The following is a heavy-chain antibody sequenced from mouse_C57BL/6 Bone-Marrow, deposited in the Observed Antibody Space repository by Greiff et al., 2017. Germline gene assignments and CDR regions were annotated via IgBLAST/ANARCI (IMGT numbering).Heavy chain of an antibody. CDR2: INPSSGYT. J-gene: IGHJ2*01. Sequence: QVQLQQSGAELARPGASVKMSCKASGYTFTSSTMHWVKQRPGQGLEWIGYINPSSGYTKYNQKFKDKATLTADKSSSTAYMQLSSLTSEDSAVYYCARLGSNYGGYYFDYWGQGTTLTVSS. CDR1: GYTFTSST. CDR3: ARLGSNYGGYYFDY. V-gene: IGHV1-4*01. D-gene: IGHD2-5*01.